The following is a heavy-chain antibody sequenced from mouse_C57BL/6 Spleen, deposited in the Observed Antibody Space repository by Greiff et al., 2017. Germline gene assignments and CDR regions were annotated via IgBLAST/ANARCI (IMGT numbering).Heavy chain of an antibody. J-gene: IGHJ2*01. CDR1: GYTFTSYT. D-gene: IGHD1-1*01. CDR2: INPSSGYT. CDR3: ARSPPYYYGSSYYFDY. Sequence: VQLQQSGAELARPGASVKMSCKASGYTFTSYTMHWVKQRPGQGLEWIGYINPSSGYTKYNQKFKDKATLTADKSSSTAYMQLSSLTSEDSAVYYCARSPPYYYGSSYYFDYWGQGTTLTVSS. V-gene: IGHV1-4*01.